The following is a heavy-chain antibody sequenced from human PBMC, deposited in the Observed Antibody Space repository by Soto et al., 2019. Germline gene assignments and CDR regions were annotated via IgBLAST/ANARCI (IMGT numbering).Heavy chain of an antibody. CDR2: IWYEGSNK. D-gene: IGHD3-22*01. CDR1: GFTFSSYG. CDR3: ASPYYYDSSGYSWDDAFDI. V-gene: IGHV3-33*01. Sequence: QVQLVESGGGVVQPGRSLRLSCAASGFTFSSYGMHWVRQAPGKGLEWVAVIWYEGSNKYYADSVKGRFTISRDNSKNTLYLQMNGLRAEDTAVYYCASPYYYDSSGYSWDDAFDIWGQGTMVTVSS. J-gene: IGHJ3*02.